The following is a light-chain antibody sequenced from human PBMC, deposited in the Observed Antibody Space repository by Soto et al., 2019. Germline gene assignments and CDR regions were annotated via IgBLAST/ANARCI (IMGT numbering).Light chain of an antibody. V-gene: IGKV4-1*01. CDR3: QQYYSTLT. CDR1: QSVLYSSNNKNY. CDR2: WAS. Sequence: DIVMTQSPASLAVSLGERATINCKSRQSVLYSSNNKNYLAWYQQKPGQPPKLLIYWASTRESGVPDRFSGSGSVTDFTLTISSRQAEDVAVYYCQQYYSTLTFGGGTKVEIK. J-gene: IGKJ4*01.